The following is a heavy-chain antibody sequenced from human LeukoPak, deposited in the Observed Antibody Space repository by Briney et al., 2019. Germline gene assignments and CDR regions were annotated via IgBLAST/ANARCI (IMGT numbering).Heavy chain of an antibody. CDR1: GFTFSSYA. CDR3: AKSSSYYDSRGYYSPDYFDY. V-gene: IGHV3-30*18. D-gene: IGHD3-22*01. Sequence: GGSLSLSCAASGFTFSSYAMHWVRQAPGKGLEWVAVISYDGSNKYYTDSVKGRFTISRDNSKNTLYLQMNSLRAEDTAVYYCAKSSSYYDSRGYYSPDYFDYRGPGTLVTVSS. CDR2: ISYDGSNK. J-gene: IGHJ4*02.